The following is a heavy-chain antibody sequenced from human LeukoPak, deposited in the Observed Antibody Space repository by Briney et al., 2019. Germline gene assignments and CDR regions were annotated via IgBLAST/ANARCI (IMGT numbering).Heavy chain of an antibody. D-gene: IGHD6-19*01. V-gene: IGHV3-23*01. CDR3: AREIESYGSGWWRFDP. CDR2: ISGSGGST. CDR1: GFTFSSYA. J-gene: IGHJ5*02. Sequence: PGGSLRLSCAASGFTFSSYAMSWVRQAPGKGLEWVSAISGSGGSTYHADSVKGRFTISRDNSKNTLYLQMNSLRAEDTAVYYCAREIESYGSGWWRFDPWGQGTLVTVSS.